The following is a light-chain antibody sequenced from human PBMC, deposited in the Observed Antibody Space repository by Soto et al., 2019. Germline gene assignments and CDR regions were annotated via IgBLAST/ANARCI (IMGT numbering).Light chain of an antibody. Sequence: ESVLTQAPGASSLSPGERATLSCRASQSVSSSYLAWYQQKPGQAPRLLIYGTSSRATAIPDRFSGSGSGTDFTLTISRLEPEDFAVYYCQQYGSSSWTCGQGTRWIS. CDR3: QQYGSSSWT. J-gene: IGKJ1*01. CDR1: QSVSSSY. V-gene: IGKV3-20*01. CDR2: GTS.